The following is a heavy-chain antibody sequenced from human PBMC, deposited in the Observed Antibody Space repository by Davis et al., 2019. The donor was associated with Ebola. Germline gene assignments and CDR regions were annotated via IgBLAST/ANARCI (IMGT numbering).Heavy chain of an antibody. V-gene: IGHV4-39*01. D-gene: IGHD7-27*01. Sequence: MPSETLSLTCTVSGGSMSSGSFYWGWIRQPPGKGLEWIGSLYYSGSTYYNPSLKSRVTISIDTPKNQFSLRLRFVTAADTAVYYCASPWGLTDFGYWGQGILVTVSS. CDR3: ASPWGLTDFGY. J-gene: IGHJ4*01. CDR2: LYYSGST. CDR1: GGSMSSGSFY.